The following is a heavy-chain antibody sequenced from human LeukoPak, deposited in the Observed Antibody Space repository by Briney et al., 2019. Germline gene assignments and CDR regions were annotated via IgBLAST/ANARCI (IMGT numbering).Heavy chain of an antibody. V-gene: IGHV3-48*01. CDR1: GFTFSSYS. J-gene: IGHJ4*02. CDR3: ARAANWSPFDY. D-gene: IGHD1-20*01. CDR2: ISSSSGTI. Sequence: PGGSLRLSCAASGFTFSSYSMNRVRQAPGKGLEWVSYISSSSGTIYYADSVKGRLTISRDNAKNSLYLQMNSLRAEDTAVYYCARAANWSPFDYWGQGTLVTVSS.